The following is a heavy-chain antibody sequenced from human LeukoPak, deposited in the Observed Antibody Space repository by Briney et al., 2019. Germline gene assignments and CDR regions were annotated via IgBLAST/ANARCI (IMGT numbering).Heavy chain of an antibody. J-gene: IGHJ4*02. CDR3: ARGGSSSWYSFDY. CDR2: INHSGSA. CDR1: GGSFSGYY. D-gene: IGHD6-13*01. Sequence: PSETLSLTCAVYGGSFSGYYWSWIRQPPGKGLEWIGEINHSGSANYNPSLKSRITISVGTSKNQFSLKLSSVTAADTAVYYCARGGSSSWYSFDYWGQGTLVTVSS. V-gene: IGHV4-34*01.